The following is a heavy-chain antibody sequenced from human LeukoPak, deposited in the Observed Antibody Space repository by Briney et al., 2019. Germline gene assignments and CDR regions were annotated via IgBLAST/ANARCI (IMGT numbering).Heavy chain of an antibody. CDR3: ARAVNSGYDLDY. D-gene: IGHD5-12*01. CDR1: GFTFSSYS. Sequence: PGGSLRLSCAASGFTFSSYSMNWVRQAPGKGLEWVSSISSSSSYIYYADSVKGRFTISRDNAKNSLYLQMNSLRAEDTAVYYCARAVNSGYDLDYWGQGTLVTVSS. J-gene: IGHJ4*02. CDR2: ISSSSSYI. V-gene: IGHV3-21*01.